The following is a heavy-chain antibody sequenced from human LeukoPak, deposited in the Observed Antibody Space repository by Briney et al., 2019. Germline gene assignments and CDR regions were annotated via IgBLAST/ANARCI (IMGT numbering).Heavy chain of an antibody. Sequence: AASVKVSCKASRYTFRSYVLTWVRPAPGQGLAWMGWISINNGNTHYAQKVQGRCTMTRDTSTSTVYMELSSLRSDDTAVYHCARVPGVIIVSTGDGFDTWGQGTMVTVSS. CDR2: ISINNGNT. J-gene: IGHJ3*02. CDR1: RYTFRSYV. CDR3: ARVPGVIIVSTGDGFDT. D-gene: IGHD3-22*01. V-gene: IGHV1-18*01.